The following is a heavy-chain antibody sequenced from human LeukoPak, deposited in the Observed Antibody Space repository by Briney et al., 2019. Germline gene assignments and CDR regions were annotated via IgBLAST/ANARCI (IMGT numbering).Heavy chain of an antibody. D-gene: IGHD2-15*01. Sequence: PGGSLRLSCAASGFTFSNAWMSWVRQAPGKGLEWVGRIKSKTDGGTTDYAAPVKGRFTISRDDSKNTLYLQMNSLRAEDTAVYYCARDGVIVVVAEGFDYWGQGTLVTVSS. CDR2: IKSKTDGGTT. V-gene: IGHV3-15*01. J-gene: IGHJ4*02. CDR1: GFTFSNAW. CDR3: ARDGVIVVVAEGFDY.